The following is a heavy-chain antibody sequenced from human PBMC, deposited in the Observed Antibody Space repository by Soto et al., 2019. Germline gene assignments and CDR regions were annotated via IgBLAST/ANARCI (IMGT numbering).Heavy chain of an antibody. Sequence: ASVNVSCKSSGYTFTGYYMHWVRQTPGQGLEWMGWINPNSGGTNYAQKFQGRVTMTRDTSISTAYMELSRLRSDDTAVYYCARSKSSGWPYYYYYGMDVWGQGTTVTVSS. V-gene: IGHV1-2*02. D-gene: IGHD6-19*01. J-gene: IGHJ6*02. CDR2: INPNSGGT. CDR1: GYTFTGYY. CDR3: ARSKSSGWPYYYYYGMDV.